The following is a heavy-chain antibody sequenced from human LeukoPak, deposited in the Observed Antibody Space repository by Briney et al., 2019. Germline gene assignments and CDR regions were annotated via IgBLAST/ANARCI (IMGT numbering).Heavy chain of an antibody. Sequence: GESLKISCKGSGYTFTSYWIGWVRQLPGKGLEWMAIIYPGDSDTRYSPSFQGQVTISADKSISTAYLQWSSLKASDTAMYYCARAGSGGASSGSYYDYWGQGTLVTVSS. D-gene: IGHD1-26*01. CDR3: ARAGSGGASSGSYYDY. V-gene: IGHV5-51*01. CDR1: GYTFTSYW. J-gene: IGHJ4*02. CDR2: IYPGDSDT.